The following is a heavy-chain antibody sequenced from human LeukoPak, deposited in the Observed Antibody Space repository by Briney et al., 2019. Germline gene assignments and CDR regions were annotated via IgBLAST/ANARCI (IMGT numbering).Heavy chain of an antibody. CDR1: GFTFSSYA. J-gene: IGHJ3*02. CDR2: ISYDGSNK. V-gene: IGHV3-30-3*01. Sequence: GGSLRLSCAASGFTFSSYAMRWVRQAPGKGLEWVAVISYDGSNKYYADSVKGRFTISRDNSKNTLYLQMNSLRAEDTAVYYCARDGPDDYDYVWGSYRGDAFDIWGQGTMVTVSS. CDR3: ARDGPDDYDYVWGSYRGDAFDI. D-gene: IGHD3-16*02.